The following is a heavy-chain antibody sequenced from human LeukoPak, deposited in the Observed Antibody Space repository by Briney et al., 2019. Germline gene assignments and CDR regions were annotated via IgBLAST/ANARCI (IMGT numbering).Heavy chain of an antibody. CDR3: TRDRSNDY. CDR1: GFTFSDHY. Sequence: GGSLRLSCAASGFTFSDHYMDWVRPAPGKGLEWVGRIRNKAKSYTTDYAAPVKGRFAISRDDSKNSVYLQMNSLKTEDTAMYYCTRDRSNDYWGQGTLVTVSS. J-gene: IGHJ4*02. V-gene: IGHV3-72*01. CDR2: IRNKAKSYTT.